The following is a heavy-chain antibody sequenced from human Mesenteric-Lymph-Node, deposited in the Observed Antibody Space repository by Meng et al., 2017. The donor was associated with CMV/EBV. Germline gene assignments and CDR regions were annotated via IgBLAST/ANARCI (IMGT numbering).Heavy chain of an antibody. Sequence: GGSLRLSCTASGFTFTSYAMTWVRQTPGKGLEWVSAINGNGRRSEISGIPGTTYYTDSVKGRFIISRDDSKNTLYLQLNSLRAEDSAVYYCAREWWEFGYEYYGMDVWGQGTTVTVSS. CDR1: GFTFTSYA. J-gene: IGHJ6*02. CDR3: AREWWEFGYEYYGMDV. D-gene: IGHD1-26*01. CDR2: INGNGRRSEISGIPGTT. V-gene: IGHV3-23*01.